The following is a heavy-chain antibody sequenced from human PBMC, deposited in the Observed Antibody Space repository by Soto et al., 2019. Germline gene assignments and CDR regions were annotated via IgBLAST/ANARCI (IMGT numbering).Heavy chain of an antibody. Sequence: PVESLKISCKGSGYSFTRYWIGWLRQMPGKGLEWMGIIYPGDSDTRYSPSFQGQVTISADKSISTAYLQWSSLKASDTATYYCARLGIAVAGTYGMDVWGQGTTVTVSS. J-gene: IGHJ6*02. V-gene: IGHV5-51*01. D-gene: IGHD6-19*01. CDR2: IYPGDSDT. CDR1: GYSFTRYW. CDR3: ARLGIAVAGTYGMDV.